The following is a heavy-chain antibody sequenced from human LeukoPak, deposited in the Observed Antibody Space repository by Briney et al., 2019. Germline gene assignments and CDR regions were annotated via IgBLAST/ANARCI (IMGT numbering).Heavy chain of an antibody. J-gene: IGHJ6*03. D-gene: IGHD2-2*01. CDR2: IYTSGST. Sequence: SETLSLTCTVSGGSISSYYWSWIRQPPGKGLEWIGRIYTSGSTNYNPSLKSRVTMSVDTSKNQFSLKLSSETAADTAVYYCARDQIGYCSSTSCHYYYYMDVWGKGTTVTVSS. V-gene: IGHV4-4*07. CDR1: GGSISSYY. CDR3: ARDQIGYCSSTSCHYYYYMDV.